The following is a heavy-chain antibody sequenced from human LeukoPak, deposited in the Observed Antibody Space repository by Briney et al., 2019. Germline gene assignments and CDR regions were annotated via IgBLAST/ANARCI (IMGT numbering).Heavy chain of an antibody. Sequence: SETLSLTCTVSGGSISSSSYYWSWIRQPPGKGLEWIGEINHSGSTNYNPSLKSRVTISVDTSKNQFSLKLSSVTAADTAVYYCASLYGSGNLGQNWGQGTLVTVSS. CDR1: GGSISSSSYY. J-gene: IGHJ4*02. CDR3: ASLYGSGNLGQN. CDR2: INHSGST. D-gene: IGHD3-10*01. V-gene: IGHV4-39*07.